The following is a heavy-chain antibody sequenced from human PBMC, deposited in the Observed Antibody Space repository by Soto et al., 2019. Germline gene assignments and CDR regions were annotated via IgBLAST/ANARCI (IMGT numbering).Heavy chain of an antibody. CDR2: TYYRSKWYN. Sequence: SQTLSLTCAISGDSVSSNSAAWNWIRQSPSRGLEWLGRTYYRSKWYNDYAVSVKSRITINPDTSKNQFSLQLNSVTPEDTAVYYCAREGQEYYDFWSGYPPYYYGMDVWGQGTTVTVS. J-gene: IGHJ6*02. CDR3: AREGQEYYDFWSGYPPYYYGMDV. CDR1: GDSVSSNSAA. D-gene: IGHD3-3*01. V-gene: IGHV6-1*01.